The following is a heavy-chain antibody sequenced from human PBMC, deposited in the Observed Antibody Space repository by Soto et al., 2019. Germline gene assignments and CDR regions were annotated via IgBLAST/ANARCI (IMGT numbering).Heavy chain of an antibody. D-gene: IGHD5-12*01. J-gene: IGHJ4*02. CDR3: ARDPEKYSGSDLGIDY. CDR2: ISDSGRTT. V-gene: IGHV3-48*03. CDR1: GFTFRNYE. Sequence: EVQLVESGGGLVQPGGSLRLSCAASGFTFRNYEMNWVRQAPGKGLEWVSYISDSGRTTYYADSVKGRFTISRDNAKNSFYLQMSSLRAEDTAVYYCARDPEKYSGSDLGIDYWGQGILVTVSS.